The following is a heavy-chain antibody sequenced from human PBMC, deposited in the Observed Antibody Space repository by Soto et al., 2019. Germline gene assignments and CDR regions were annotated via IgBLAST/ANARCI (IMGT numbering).Heavy chain of an antibody. CDR1: GGTFSSYA. J-gene: IGHJ5*02. CDR3: AREEGVAAAGTGNWFDP. Sequence: QVQLVQSGAEVKKPGSSVKVSCKAAGGTFSSYAISWVRQAPGQGLEWMGGIIPIFGTANYAQKFQGRVTITADESTSTAYMALSSLRSEDTAVYYCAREEGVAAAGTGNWFDPWGQGTLVTVSS. V-gene: IGHV1-69*01. CDR2: IIPIFGTA. D-gene: IGHD6-13*01.